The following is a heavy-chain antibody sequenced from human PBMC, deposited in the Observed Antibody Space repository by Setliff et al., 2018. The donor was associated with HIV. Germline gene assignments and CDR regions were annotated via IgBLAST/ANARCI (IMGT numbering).Heavy chain of an antibody. J-gene: IGHJ5*02. CDR1: GGSISSHY. CDR2: IYYSGST. CDR3: ARVVCSGGSCYWVDP. V-gene: IGHV4-59*11. D-gene: IGHD2-15*01. Sequence: SETLSLTCTVSGGSISSHYWSWIRQPPGKGLEWIGSIYYSGSTNYNPSLKSRVTISVDTSKNRFSLKLSSVTAADTAVYYCARVVCSGGSCYWVDPWGQGTLVT.